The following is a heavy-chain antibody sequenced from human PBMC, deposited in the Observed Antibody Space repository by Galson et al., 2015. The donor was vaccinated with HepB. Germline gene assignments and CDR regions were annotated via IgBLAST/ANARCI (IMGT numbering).Heavy chain of an antibody. CDR2: INPNSGGT. J-gene: IGHJ5*02. CDR1: GYTFTGYY. CDR3: ARGAPTYCSGGSCYNNWFDP. V-gene: IGHV1-2*05. Sequence: SVKVSCKASGYTFTGYYMHWVRQAPGQGLGWMGRINPNSGGTNYAQKFQGRVTMTRDTSISTAYMELSRLRSDDTVVYYCARGAPTYCSGGSCYNNWFDPWGQGTLVTVSS. D-gene: IGHD2-15*01.